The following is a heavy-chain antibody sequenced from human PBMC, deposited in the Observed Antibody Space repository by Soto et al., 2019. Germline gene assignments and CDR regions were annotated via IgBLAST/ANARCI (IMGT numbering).Heavy chain of an antibody. CDR1: GFTFSSYA. Sequence: GGSLRLSCAASGFTFSSYAMSWVRQAPGKGLEWVSAISGSGGSTYYADSVKGRFTISRDNSKSTLYLQMNSLRAEDTAVYYCAKVEYYYGSGSYYNLHYYGMDVWGQGTTVTVSS. J-gene: IGHJ6*02. V-gene: IGHV3-23*01. CDR3: AKVEYYYGSGSYYNLHYYGMDV. D-gene: IGHD3-10*01. CDR2: ISGSGGST.